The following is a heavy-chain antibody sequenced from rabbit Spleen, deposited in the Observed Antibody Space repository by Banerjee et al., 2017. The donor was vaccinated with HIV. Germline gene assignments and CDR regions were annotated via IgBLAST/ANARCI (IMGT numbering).Heavy chain of an antibody. CDR1: GFDFSRNA. CDR2: INTGSSGGT. CDR3: ARDLVAVIGWNFNL. D-gene: IGHD1-1*01. V-gene: IGHV1S45*01. J-gene: IGHJ4*01. Sequence: QEHLVESGGGLVQPEGSLTLTCKASGFDFSRNAMCWVRQAPGKGLEWIACINTGSSGGTYYASWAKGRFTISKTSSTTVTLQMTSLTAADTATYFCARDLVAVIGWNFNLWGQGTLVTVS.